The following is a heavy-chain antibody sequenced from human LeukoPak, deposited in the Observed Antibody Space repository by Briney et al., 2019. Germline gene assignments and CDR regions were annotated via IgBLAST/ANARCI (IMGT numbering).Heavy chain of an antibody. V-gene: IGHV3-30*02. D-gene: IGHD3-22*01. CDR2: IRYDGSNK. CDR3: ARLQSGYYDAFDS. CDR1: GFTFSSYG. J-gene: IGHJ3*02. Sequence: GGSLRLSCAASGFTFSSYGMHWVRQAPGKGLEWVAFIRYDGSNKYYADSVKGRFTISRDNSKNTLYLQMNNLRAGDTAVYYCARLQSGYYDAFDSWGQGTMVTVSS.